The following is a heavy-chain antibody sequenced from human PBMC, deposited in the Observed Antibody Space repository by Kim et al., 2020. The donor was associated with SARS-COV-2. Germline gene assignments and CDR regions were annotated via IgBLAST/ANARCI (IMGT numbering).Heavy chain of an antibody. CDR1: GFTFSSYW. CDR2: IKEDGSEK. V-gene: IGHV3-7*05. J-gene: IGHJ2*01. CDR3: ARGWDLYSSGWY. Sequence: GGSLRLSCGASGFTFSSYWMSWVRQAPGKGLEWVANIKEDGSEKYYVDSVKGRFTISRDNAENSLFLQMNSLRAEDTAVYYCARGWDLYSSGWY. D-gene: IGHD6-19*01.